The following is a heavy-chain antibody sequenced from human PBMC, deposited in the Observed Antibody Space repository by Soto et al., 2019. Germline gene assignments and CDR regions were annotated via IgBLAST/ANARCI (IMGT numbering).Heavy chain of an antibody. J-gene: IGHJ6*02. CDR3: ARNKRNYHDTSGFYYGMDV. V-gene: IGHV5-51*01. CDR1: GNRFTSYL. D-gene: IGHD3-22*01. CDR2: IYPGDSDT. Sequence: XESMQVSWKCSGNRFTSYLIGWVRQMPGKGLEWMGIIYPGDSDTRYSPSFQGQVTISADKSISTAYLQWSSLKASDTAMYYCARNKRNYHDTSGFYYGMDVWGQGTKVTFSS.